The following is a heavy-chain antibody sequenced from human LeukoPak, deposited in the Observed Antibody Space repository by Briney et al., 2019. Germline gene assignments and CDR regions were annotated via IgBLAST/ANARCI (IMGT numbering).Heavy chain of an antibody. CDR1: GFTFSSYA. J-gene: IGHJ6*04. V-gene: IGHV3-23*01. CDR2: ISGSGGST. Sequence: GGSLRLSCAASGFTFSSYAMSWVRQAPGKGLEWVSAISGSGGSTYYADSVKGRFTISRDNSKNTLYLQMNSLRAEDTAVCYCAKGLKVVGSRSYYYYYGMDVWGKGTTVTVSS. CDR3: AKGLKVVGSRSYYYYYGMDV. D-gene: IGHD3-22*01.